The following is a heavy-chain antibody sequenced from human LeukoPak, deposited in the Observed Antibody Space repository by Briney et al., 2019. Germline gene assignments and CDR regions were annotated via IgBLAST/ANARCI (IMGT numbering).Heavy chain of an antibody. J-gene: IGHJ4*02. D-gene: IGHD6-19*01. CDR3: AKDSLKYSSGWYFDY. Sequence: GGSLRLSCAASGFTFSSHGMNWVRQAPGKGLEWVSGISPNGVITYYADSVKGRFTISRDNSKGTVYLQMNSLRPEDTAVYYCAKDSLKYSSGWYFDYWGQGTLVTVSS. CDR2: ISPNGVIT. V-gene: IGHV3-23*01. CDR1: GFTFSSHG.